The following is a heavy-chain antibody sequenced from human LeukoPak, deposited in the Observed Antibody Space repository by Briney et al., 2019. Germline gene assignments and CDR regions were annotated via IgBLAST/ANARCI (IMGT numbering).Heavy chain of an antibody. Sequence: GRSLRLSCTASGFTFGDYAMSWFRQAPGKGLEWVGFIRSKAYGGTTEYAASVKGGFTISRDDSKSIAYLQMNSLKTEDTAVYYCTRGVTMIVVVTTFDYWGQGTLVTVSS. CDR1: GFTFGDYA. J-gene: IGHJ4*02. D-gene: IGHD3-22*01. V-gene: IGHV3-49*03. CDR3: TRGVTMIVVVTTFDY. CDR2: IRSKAYGGTT.